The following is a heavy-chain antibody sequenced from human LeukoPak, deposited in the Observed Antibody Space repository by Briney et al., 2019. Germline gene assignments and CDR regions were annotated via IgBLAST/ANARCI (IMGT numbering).Heavy chain of an antibody. J-gene: IGHJ5*02. CDR2: ISGSGGST. CDR3: AKGIHYYDSSGYSNWFDP. D-gene: IGHD3-22*01. CDR1: GFTFSSYA. Sequence: GGSLRLSCAASGFTFSSYAMSWVRQAPGKGLEWVSAISGSGGSTYYADSVKGRFTISRDNSKNTLYLQMNSLRAEDTAVYYCAKGIHYYDSSGYSNWFDPWGQGTLVTASS. V-gene: IGHV3-23*01.